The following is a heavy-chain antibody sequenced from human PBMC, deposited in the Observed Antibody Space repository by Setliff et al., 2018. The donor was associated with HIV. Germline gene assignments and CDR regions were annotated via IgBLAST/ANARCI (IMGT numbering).Heavy chain of an antibody. CDR2: IYYSGST. J-gene: IGHJ4*02. V-gene: IGHV4-39*07. Sequence: KASETLSLTCSVSGDSISSSSNYWGWIRQPPGKGLEWIGSIYYSGSTYYNPSVKSRVTISVDTSKNQFSLKLSSVTAADTAVYYCARERRYYGSGSSLWGQGTLVTVSS. CDR3: ARERRYYGSGSSL. D-gene: IGHD3-10*01. CDR1: GDSISSSSNY.